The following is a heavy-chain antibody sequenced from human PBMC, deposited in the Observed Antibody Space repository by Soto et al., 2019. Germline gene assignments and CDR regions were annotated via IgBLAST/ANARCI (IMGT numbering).Heavy chain of an antibody. CDR2: IIPILGIA. CDR3: ARGGTYCSGGSCYLPYFQH. D-gene: IGHD2-15*01. Sequence: QVQLVQSGAEVKKPGSSVKVSCKASGGTFSSYTISWVRQAPGQGLEWMGRIIPILGIANYAQKFQGRVTIPADKSTSTAYMELSSLRSEDTAVYYCARGGTYCSGGSCYLPYFQHWGQGTLVTVSS. CDR1: GGTFSSYT. V-gene: IGHV1-69*02. J-gene: IGHJ1*01.